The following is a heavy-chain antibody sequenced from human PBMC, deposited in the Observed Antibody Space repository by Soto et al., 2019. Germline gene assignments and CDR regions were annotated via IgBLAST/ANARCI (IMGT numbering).Heavy chain of an antibody. V-gene: IGHV1-18*01. D-gene: IGHD3-9*01. J-gene: IGHJ6*02. CDR2: ISAYNGNT. CDR1: GYTFTSYG. Sequence: ASVKVSCKASGYTFTSYGISWVRQAPGQGLEWMGWISAYNGNTNYAQKLQGRVTMTTDTSTSTAYMELRSLRSEDTAVYYCARDPYYDILTGYSLPLYYYGMDVWGQGTTVTVSS. CDR3: ARDPYYDILTGYSLPLYYYGMDV.